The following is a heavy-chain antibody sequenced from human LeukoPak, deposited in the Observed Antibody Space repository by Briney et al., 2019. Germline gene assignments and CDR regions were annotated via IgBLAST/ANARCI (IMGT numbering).Heavy chain of an antibody. CDR1: GYTFTNYW. D-gene: IGHD4/OR15-4a*01. V-gene: IGHV5-51*01. CDR3: ARRSVLTQLDAFDV. J-gene: IGHJ3*01. Sequence: GESLKISCKGSGYTFTNYWIGWVRQMPGKGLEWMGIIYPGDSGTRYSPSFQGQVTFSADKSISTAYLHWSSLKASDTAMYFCARRSVLTQLDAFDVWGQGTTVTVSS. CDR2: IYPGDSGT.